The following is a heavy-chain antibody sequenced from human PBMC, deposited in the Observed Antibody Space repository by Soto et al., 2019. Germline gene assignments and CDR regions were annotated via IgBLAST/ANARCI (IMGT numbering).Heavy chain of an antibody. Sequence: QVQLQESGPGLVKPSETLSLTCTVSGGSISSYYWSWIRQPPGKGLEWIGYIYYSGSTNYNPSLKSRGTISVDTSKNQFSLKLGSVTAADTAVYYCAREKAPLYSSSWYWFDPWGQGTLVTVSS. D-gene: IGHD6-13*01. CDR2: IYYSGST. CDR3: AREKAPLYSSSWYWFDP. J-gene: IGHJ5*02. CDR1: GGSISSYY. V-gene: IGHV4-59*12.